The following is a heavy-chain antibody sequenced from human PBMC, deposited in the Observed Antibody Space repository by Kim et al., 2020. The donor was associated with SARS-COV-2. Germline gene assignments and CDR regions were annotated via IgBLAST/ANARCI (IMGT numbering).Heavy chain of an antibody. V-gene: IGHV4-39*07. Sequence: SETLSLTCTVSGGSISSSSYYWGWIRQPPGKGLEWIGSIYYSGSTYYNPSLKSRVTISVDTSKNQFSLKLSSVTAADTAVYYCARGYYYDSSGLYYYYYYGMDVWGQGTTVTVSS. CDR2: IYYSGST. D-gene: IGHD3-22*01. CDR3: ARGYYYDSSGLYYYYYYGMDV. CDR1: GGSISSSSYY. J-gene: IGHJ6*02.